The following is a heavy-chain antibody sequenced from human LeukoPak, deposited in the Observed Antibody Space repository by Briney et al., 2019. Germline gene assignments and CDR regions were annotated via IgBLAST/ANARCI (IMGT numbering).Heavy chain of an antibody. V-gene: IGHV4-34*01. CDR1: GGSFSGYY. D-gene: IGHD6-19*01. J-gene: IGHJ4*02. CDR2: INHSGST. Sequence: SSETLSLTCAVYGGSFSGYYWSWIRQPPGKGLEWIGEINHSGSTNYNPSLKSRATISVDTSKNQFSLKLSSVTAADTAVYYCARGAVAGTSPLDYWGQGTLVTVSS. CDR3: ARGAVAGTSPLDY.